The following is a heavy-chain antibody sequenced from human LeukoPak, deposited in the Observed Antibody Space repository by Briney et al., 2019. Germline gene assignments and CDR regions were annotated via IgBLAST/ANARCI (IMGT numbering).Heavy chain of an antibody. V-gene: IGHV3-23*01. CDR1: GFTFSSYA. CDR3: AKVGWGLFPLYYFDY. J-gene: IGHJ4*02. Sequence: PGGSLRLSCAASGFTFSSYAMSWVRQAPGKGLEWVSAISGSGGSTYYADPVKGRFTISRDNSKNTLYLQMNSLRAEDTAVYYCAKVGWGLFPLYYFDYWGQGTLVTVSS. CDR2: ISGSGGST. D-gene: IGHD3-10*01.